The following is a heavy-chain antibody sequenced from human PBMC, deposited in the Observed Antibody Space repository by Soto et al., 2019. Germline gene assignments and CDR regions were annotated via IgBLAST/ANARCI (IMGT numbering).Heavy chain of an antibody. CDR2: INHSGST. D-gene: IGHD2-15*01. CDR3: VSKLGSCTGGSCNWYFDL. J-gene: IGHJ2*01. Sequence: SETLSLTCAVYGGSFSGFYWSWIRQPPGKGLEWIGEINHSGSTNYNPSLKSRVTISADTSKNQFSLQLSSVTAADTAVYYCVSKLGSCTGGSCNWYFDLWGRGTLVTVS. CDR1: GGSFSGFY. V-gene: IGHV4-34*01.